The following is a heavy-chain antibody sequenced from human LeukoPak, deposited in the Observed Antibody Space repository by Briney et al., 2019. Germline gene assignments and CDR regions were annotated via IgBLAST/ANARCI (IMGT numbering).Heavy chain of an antibody. D-gene: IGHD5-18*01. V-gene: IGHV4-38-2*01. CDR2: IYHSGGT. CDR1: GFSISSGYY. J-gene: IGHJ4*02. CDR3: ARLYREGYSYGFPHYFDY. Sequence: SETLSLTCAVSGFSISSGYYWGWIRQPPGKGLEWIGSIYHSGGTYYNPSLKSRVTISVDTSKNQFSLKLSSVTAADTAVYYCARLYREGYSYGFPHYFDYWGQGTLVTVSS.